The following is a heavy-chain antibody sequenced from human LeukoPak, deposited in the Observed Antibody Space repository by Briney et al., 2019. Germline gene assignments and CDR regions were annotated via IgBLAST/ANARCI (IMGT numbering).Heavy chain of an antibody. J-gene: IGHJ4*02. D-gene: IGHD5-12*01. CDR1: GFTISNYW. Sequence: GGSLRLSCAVSGFTISNYWMTWVRQAPGKGLEWVGNIMEDGSEKHYVDSVKGRFTISRDNAKNSLYLQMNSLRAEDTAVYYCARDRGGLPYWGQGTLVTVSS. V-gene: IGHV3-7*04. CDR3: ARDRGGLPY. CDR2: IMEDGSEK.